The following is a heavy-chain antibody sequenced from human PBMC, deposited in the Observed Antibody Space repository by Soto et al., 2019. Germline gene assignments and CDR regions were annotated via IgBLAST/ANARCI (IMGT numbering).Heavy chain of an antibody. CDR2: IIPILGIA. CDR3: ASEFRDCSGGSRSPEFDY. CDR1: GYTFASYG. J-gene: IGHJ4*02. D-gene: IGHD2-15*01. Sequence: GASVKVSCKASGYTFASYGISWVRQAPGQGLEWMGRIIPILGIANYAQKFQGRVTITADKSTSTAYMELSSLRSEDTAVYYCASEFRDCSGGSRSPEFDYWGQGTLVTVSS. V-gene: IGHV1-69*04.